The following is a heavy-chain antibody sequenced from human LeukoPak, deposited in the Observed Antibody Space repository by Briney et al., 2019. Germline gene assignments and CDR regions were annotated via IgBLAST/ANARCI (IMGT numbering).Heavy chain of an antibody. J-gene: IGHJ4*02. Sequence: SETLSLTCTVSGGSISSSSYYWGWIRQPPGKGLEWIGSIYYSGSTYYNPSLKSRVTISVDTSKNQSSLKLSSVTAADTAVYYCARHSGSSFDYWGQGTLVTVSS. CDR1: GGSISSSSYY. D-gene: IGHD3-10*01. V-gene: IGHV4-39*01. CDR3: ARHSGSSFDY. CDR2: IYYSGST.